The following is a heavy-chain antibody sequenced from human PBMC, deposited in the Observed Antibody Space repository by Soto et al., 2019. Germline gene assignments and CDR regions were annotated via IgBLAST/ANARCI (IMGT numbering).Heavy chain of an antibody. J-gene: IGHJ3*02. D-gene: IGHD6-19*01. CDR3: AHSLAVPGAFDIWGQPGAGAFDI. Sequence: QITLKESGPTLVRPTETLTLTCTFSGFSLSTRGEYVGWIRQPPGKALEWLALIYWDDDERYSPSLRSRLTVTKDTSKNQGVLTMTNMDPVDTGTYYCAHSLAVPGAFDIWGQPGAGAFDIWGQGTVVTVS. CDR1: GFSLSTRGEY. CDR2: IYWDDDE. V-gene: IGHV2-5*02.